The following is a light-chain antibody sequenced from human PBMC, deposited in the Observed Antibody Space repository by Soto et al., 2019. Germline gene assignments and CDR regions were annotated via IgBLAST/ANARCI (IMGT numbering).Light chain of an antibody. CDR1: QGIGDT. Sequence: RRQSPAPLSVSPGAGAILSCRASQGIGDTLAWYQHKPGQTPRLLIYDTSTRATGVPTRFSGSRSGAEFTLTINSLQSEDFAVYYCQPYNNWPLTVGGGTKVDIK. J-gene: IGKJ4*01. CDR2: DTS. CDR3: QPYNNWPLT. V-gene: IGKV3-15*01.